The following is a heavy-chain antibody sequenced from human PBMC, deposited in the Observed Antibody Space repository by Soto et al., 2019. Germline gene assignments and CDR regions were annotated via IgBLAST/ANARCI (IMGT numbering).Heavy chain of an antibody. J-gene: IGHJ4*02. D-gene: IGHD2-21*01. V-gene: IGHV4-30-4*01. CDR3: VKRSLLVAPT. CDR1: GGSISSGDYY. CDR2: IYYSGST. Sequence: PSETLSLTCTVSGGSISSGDYYWSWIRQSPGKGLEWIGYIYYSGSTYHNPSLKSRVTISVDTPKNQFSLSLNSVTAADTAVYYCVKRSLLVAPTWGQGILVTVSS.